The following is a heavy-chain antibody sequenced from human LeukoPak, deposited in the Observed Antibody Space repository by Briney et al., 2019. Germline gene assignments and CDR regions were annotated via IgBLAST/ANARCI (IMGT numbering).Heavy chain of an antibody. CDR3: ASPGEGHAFDI. CDR1: GFTFSSYS. Sequence: GGSLRLSCAASGFTFSSYSMNWVRQAPGKGLEWVSSISSSSSYIYYADSVKGRFTISRDNAKNSLYLQMNSLRAEDTAVYYCASPGEGHAFDIWGQGTMVTVSS. D-gene: IGHD4-17*01. CDR2: ISSSSSYI. V-gene: IGHV3-21*01. J-gene: IGHJ3*02.